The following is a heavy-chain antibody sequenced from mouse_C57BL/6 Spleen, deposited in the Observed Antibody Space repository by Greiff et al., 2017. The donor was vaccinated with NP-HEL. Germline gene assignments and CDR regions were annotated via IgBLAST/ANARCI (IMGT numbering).Heavy chain of an antibody. CDR3: SRRDSSGGDAMDY. V-gene: IGHV1-7*01. CDR1: GYTFTSYW. D-gene: IGHD3-2*02. Sequence: VQLQQSGAELAKPGASVKLSCKASGYTFTSYWMHWVKQRPGQGLEWIGYINPSSGYTKYNQKFKDKATLTADKSSSTAYMQLSSLTYEDSAVYYCSRRDSSGGDAMDYWGQGTSVTVSS. CDR2: INPSSGYT. J-gene: IGHJ4*01.